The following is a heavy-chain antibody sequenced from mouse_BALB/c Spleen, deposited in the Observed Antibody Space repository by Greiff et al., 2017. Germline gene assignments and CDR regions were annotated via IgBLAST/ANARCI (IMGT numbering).Heavy chain of an antibody. V-gene: IGHV3-6*02. CDR2: ISYDGSN. Sequence: EVKLVESGPGLVKPSQSLSLTCSVTGYSITSGYYWNWIRQFPGNKLEWMGYISYDGSNNYNPSLKNRISITRDTSKNQFFLKLNSVTTEDTATYYCARGGDGYLRGFAYWGKGTLVTVSA. J-gene: IGHJ3*01. CDR1: GYSITSGYY. CDR3: ARGGDGYLRGFAY. D-gene: IGHD2-3*01.